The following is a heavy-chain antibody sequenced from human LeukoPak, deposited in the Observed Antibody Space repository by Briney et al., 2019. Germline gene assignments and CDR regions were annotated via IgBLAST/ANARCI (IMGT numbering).Heavy chain of an antibody. J-gene: IGHJ5*02. CDR2: IYYSGST. CDR1: GCTISSSSYY. V-gene: IGHV4-39*01. Sequence: SETLSLTCTASGCTISSSSYYWGWHPQPPGKGLEWLGSIYYSGSTYYNPSPMRRVTISVDASKNQFPLMQSSVTAADTAVFYCVRERLLWFGELSHLNWFDPWGQGTLVTVSS. CDR3: VRERLLWFGELSHLNWFDP. D-gene: IGHD3-10*01.